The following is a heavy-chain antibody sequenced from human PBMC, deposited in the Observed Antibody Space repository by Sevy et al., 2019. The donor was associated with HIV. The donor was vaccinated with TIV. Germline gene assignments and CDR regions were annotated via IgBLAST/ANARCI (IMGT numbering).Heavy chain of an antibody. CDR1: GGSISSYF. D-gene: IGHD1-1*01. V-gene: IGHV4-59*01. CDR2: IYFTGNT. J-gene: IGHJ4*02. CDR3: ARDSTTRPRVLDY. Sequence: SETLSLTSSVSGGSISSYFWTWVRQSPGKGLEWIGNIYFTGNTYYSPSLKSRVTLSLDTSKSQFSLTLKSVTAADTAIYFCARDSTTRPRVLDYWGQGTLVTVSS.